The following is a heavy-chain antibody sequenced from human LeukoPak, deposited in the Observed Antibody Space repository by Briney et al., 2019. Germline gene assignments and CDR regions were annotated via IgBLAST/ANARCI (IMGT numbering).Heavy chain of an antibody. J-gene: IGHJ4*02. D-gene: IGHD2-21*02. V-gene: IGHV3-30*14. CDR1: GFTFSSYA. CDR2: ISYDGSNK. Sequence: AGGSLRLSCAASGFTFSSYAMHWVRQAPGKVLEWVAVISYDGSNKYYADSVKGRFTISRDNSKNTLYLQMNSLRAEDTAVYYCAKGLVDGGDYYFDYWGQGTLVTVSS. CDR3: AKGLVDGGDYYFDY.